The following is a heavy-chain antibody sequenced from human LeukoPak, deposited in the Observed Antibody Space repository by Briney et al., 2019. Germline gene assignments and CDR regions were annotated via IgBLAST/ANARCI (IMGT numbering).Heavy chain of an antibody. CDR3: ARDERSSYGMDV. CDR1: GFTFTDHP. V-gene: IGHV3-21*01. CDR2: ISSSSSYI. Sequence: PGGSLRLSCVASGFTFTDHPMNWVRQAPGKGLEWVSSISSSSSYIYYADSVKGRFTISRDNAKNSLYLQMNSLRAEDTAVYYCARDERSSYGMDVWGQGTTVTVSS. D-gene: IGHD6-6*01. J-gene: IGHJ6*02.